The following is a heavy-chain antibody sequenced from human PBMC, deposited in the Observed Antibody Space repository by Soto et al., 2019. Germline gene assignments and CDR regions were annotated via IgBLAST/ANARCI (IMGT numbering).Heavy chain of an antibody. Sequence: EVQLLESGGGLVQPGGSLRLSCAASGFIFSSYAMSWVRQAPGKGLEWVSSTSGSGESTYYADSVKGRFTISRDNSKNTLYLQMNRLRAEDTAVYYCAKGIGARDGYKWVPDSWGQGTLVTVSS. CDR1: GFIFSSYA. V-gene: IGHV3-23*01. CDR3: AKGIGARDGYKWVPDS. D-gene: IGHD1-26*01. J-gene: IGHJ4*02. CDR2: TSGSGEST.